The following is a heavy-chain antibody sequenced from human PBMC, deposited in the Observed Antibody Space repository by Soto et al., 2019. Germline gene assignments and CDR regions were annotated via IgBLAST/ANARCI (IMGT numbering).Heavy chain of an antibody. V-gene: IGHV4-34*01. CDR1: GGSFSGYY. D-gene: IGHD6-25*01. CDR2: INHSGST. Sequence: QVQLQQWGAGLLKPSETLSLTCAVYGGSFSGYYWSWIRQPPGKGLEWIGEINHSGSTYYNPSLKSRVTISVDTSKNQFSLKLSSVTAADTAVYYCARAAARLFYYYYGMDVWGQGTTVTVSS. J-gene: IGHJ6*02. CDR3: ARAAARLFYYYYGMDV.